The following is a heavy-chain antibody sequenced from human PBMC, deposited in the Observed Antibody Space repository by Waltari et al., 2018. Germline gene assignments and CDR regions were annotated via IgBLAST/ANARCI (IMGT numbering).Heavy chain of an antibody. Sequence: QLQLQESGPGVVKPSETLSLTCTVSGGSISSNSYYWGWIRQPPGKGLEWIGIIYSTGSTYSNPSIKSRVTMSVDTSKNQFSLKLNSVTATDTALYYCARRVKEVTSTGAFDVWGQGTMVTVSS. CDR3: ARRVKEVTSTGAFDV. CDR1: GGSISSNSYY. CDR2: IYSTGST. V-gene: IGHV4-39*01. D-gene: IGHD2-21*02. J-gene: IGHJ3*01.